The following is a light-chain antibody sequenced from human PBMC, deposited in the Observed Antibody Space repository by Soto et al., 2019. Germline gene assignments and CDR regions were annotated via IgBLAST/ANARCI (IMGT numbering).Light chain of an antibody. V-gene: IGKV1D-12*01. J-gene: IGKJ4*01. CDR1: QGINNW. CDR3: QQANSFPLT. Sequence: DIQMTQSPSSVSASVGDRVTITCRASQGINNWLAWYQQKPGKAPKLLIFTTSSLQSGLPSRFSGSGSGTAFTLTISSLQPEDFAAYYCQQANSFPLTFGGGTKVEIK. CDR2: TTS.